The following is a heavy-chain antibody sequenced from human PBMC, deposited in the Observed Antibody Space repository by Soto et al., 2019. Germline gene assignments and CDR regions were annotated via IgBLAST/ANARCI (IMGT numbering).Heavy chain of an antibody. CDR3: ARDNVAGSWYFDY. D-gene: IGHD6-13*01. J-gene: IGHJ4*02. CDR2: ISYDGSNK. V-gene: IGHV3-30-3*01. CDR1: GFTFSSYA. Sequence: QVQLVESGGGVVKLGRSLRLSCAASGFTFSSYAMHWVRQAPGKGLEWVAVISYDGSNKYYADSVKGRFTISRDNSKNTLYLQMNSLRAEDTAVYYCARDNVAGSWYFDYWGQGTLVTVSS.